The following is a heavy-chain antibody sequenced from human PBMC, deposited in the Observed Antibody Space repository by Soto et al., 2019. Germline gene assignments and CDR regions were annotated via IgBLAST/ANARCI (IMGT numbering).Heavy chain of an antibody. V-gene: IGHV4-39*02. D-gene: IGHD3-22*01. CDR2: IYYSGST. J-gene: IGHJ4*02. Sequence: SETLSLTCTVSGGSISSSSYYWGWIRQPPGKGLEWIGSIYYSGSTYYNPSLKSRVTISVDTSKNQFSLQLTSVAAADTAVYYCARDRSQDYDSSGLFDSRGRGILVTVSS. CDR3: ARDRSQDYDSSGLFDS. CDR1: GGSISSSSYY.